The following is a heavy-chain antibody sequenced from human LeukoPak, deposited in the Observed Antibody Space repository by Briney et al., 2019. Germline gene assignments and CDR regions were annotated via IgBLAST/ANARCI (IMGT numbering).Heavy chain of an antibody. CDR1: GGSICSSNW. D-gene: IGHD3-22*01. CDR3: ARSYYSSGYYDY. Sequence: SETLSLTCAVSGGSICSSNWWSWVRQPPGKGLEWIGEIYHSGSTNYNPSLKSRVTISVDKSKNQFSLKLSSVTAADTAVYYCARSYYSSGYYDYWGQGTLVTVSS. CDR2: IYHSGST. V-gene: IGHV4-4*02. J-gene: IGHJ4*02.